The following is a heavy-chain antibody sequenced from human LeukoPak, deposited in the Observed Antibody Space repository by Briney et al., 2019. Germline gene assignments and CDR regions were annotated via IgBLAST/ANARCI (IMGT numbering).Heavy chain of an antibody. Sequence: GGSLRLSCAASGFTFSSYWMSWVRQAPGKGLEWVANINQDGREKYYVDSVKGRFTISRDNAKNSLYLQMNSLRAEDTALYYCAKDKSYDSSGYLDWGQGTLVTVSS. V-gene: IGHV3-7*03. CDR1: GFTFSSYW. D-gene: IGHD3-22*01. CDR2: INQDGREK. CDR3: AKDKSYDSSGYLD. J-gene: IGHJ4*02.